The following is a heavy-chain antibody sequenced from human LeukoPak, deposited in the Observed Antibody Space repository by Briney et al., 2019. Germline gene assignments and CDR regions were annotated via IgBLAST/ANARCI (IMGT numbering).Heavy chain of an antibody. Sequence: GASVKVSCKASGYTFTSYDINWVRQATGQGLEWMGWMNPNSGNTGYAQKFQGRVTITRNTSISTAYMELSSLRSEDTAVYYCARELVAAAGTRGWFDPWGQGTLVTVSS. CDR1: GYTFTSYD. D-gene: IGHD6-13*01. CDR2: MNPNSGNT. J-gene: IGHJ5*02. V-gene: IGHV1-8*03. CDR3: ARELVAAAGTRGWFDP.